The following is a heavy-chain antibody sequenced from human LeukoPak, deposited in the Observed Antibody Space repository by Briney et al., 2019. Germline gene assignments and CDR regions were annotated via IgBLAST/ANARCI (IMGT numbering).Heavy chain of an antibody. J-gene: IGHJ4*02. Sequence: SVKVSCKASGGTFSSYAISWVRQAPGQGLEWMGGIIPIFGTANYAQKFQGRVTITADESTSTAYMELSSLRSEDTAVYYCARATGYCSRNSCYLAYWAQGTLVTVSS. CDR3: ARATGYCSRNSCYLAY. V-gene: IGHV1-69*13. D-gene: IGHD2-2*01. CDR1: GGTFSSYA. CDR2: IIPIFGTA.